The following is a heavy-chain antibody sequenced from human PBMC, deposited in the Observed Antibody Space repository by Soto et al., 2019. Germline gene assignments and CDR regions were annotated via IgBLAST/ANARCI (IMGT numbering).Heavy chain of an antibody. CDR1: GFTFSSYA. D-gene: IGHD6-13*01. CDR3: ADAAQYSSSWYPRGYYYYYGMDV. Sequence: GSLRLSCAASGFTFSSYAMSWVRQAPGKGLEWVSAISGSGGSTYYADSVKGRFTISRVNSKNTLYLQMNSLRAEDTAVYYCADAAQYSSSWYPRGYYYYYGMDVWGQGTTVTVSS. J-gene: IGHJ6*02. V-gene: IGHV3-23*01. CDR2: ISGSGGST.